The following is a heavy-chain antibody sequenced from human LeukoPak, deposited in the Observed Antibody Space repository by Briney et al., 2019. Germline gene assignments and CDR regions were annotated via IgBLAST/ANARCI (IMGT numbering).Heavy chain of an antibody. CDR3: ARHGGENWFDP. V-gene: IGHV4-39*01. D-gene: IGHD3-16*01. J-gene: IGHJ5*02. CDR1: GGSISSSSYY. CDR2: IYYSGST. Sequence: SETLSLTXTVSGGSISSSSYYWGWIRQPPGKGLEWIGSIYYSGSTYYNPSLKSRVTISVDTSKNQFSLKLSSVTAADTAVYYCARHGGENWFDPWGQGTLVTVSS.